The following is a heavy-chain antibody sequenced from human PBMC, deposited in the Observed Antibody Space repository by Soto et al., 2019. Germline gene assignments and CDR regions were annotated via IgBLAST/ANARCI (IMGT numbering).Heavy chain of an antibody. CDR1: GFTVSSNY. CDR3: ARATHGDLPDY. J-gene: IGHJ4*02. CDR2: IYSGGST. D-gene: IGHD4-17*01. V-gene: IGHV3-53*01. Sequence: EVQLVESGGGLIQPGGSLRLSCAASGFTVSSNYMSWVRQAPGKGLEWVSVIYSGGSTYYADSVKGRFTISRDNSKNSLYLQMNSLRAEDTAVYYCARATHGDLPDYWGQGTLVTVSS.